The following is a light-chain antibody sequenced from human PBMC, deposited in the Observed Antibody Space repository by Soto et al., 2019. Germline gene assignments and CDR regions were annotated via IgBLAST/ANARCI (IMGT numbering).Light chain of an antibody. CDR1: NGHSTYA. V-gene: IGLV4-69*01. Sequence: QSVLTQSPSASASLGASVKLTCTLSNGHSTYAIAWHQQPPEKGPRYLMRLNSDGSHFKGDGIPDRFSGSSSGAERYLTISSLQSEDEADYYCQAWGTGAHVVFGGGTKLTVL. CDR2: LNSDGSH. J-gene: IGLJ2*01. CDR3: QAWGTGAHVV.